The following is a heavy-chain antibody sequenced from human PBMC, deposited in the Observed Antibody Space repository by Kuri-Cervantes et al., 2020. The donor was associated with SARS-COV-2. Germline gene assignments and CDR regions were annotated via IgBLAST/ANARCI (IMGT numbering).Heavy chain of an antibody. CDR2: INAGNGNT. D-gene: IGHD3-9*01. CDR1: GYTFTSYA. V-gene: IGHV1-3*01. CDR3: ARDQLYDILTGYYIGGSLLSNYYYGTDV. Sequence: ASVKVSCKASGYTFTSYAMHWVRQAPGQRLEWMGWINAGNGNTKYSQKFQGRVTMTTDTSTSTAYMELRSLRSDDTAVYYCARDQLYDILTGYYIGGSLLSNYYYGTDVWGQGTTVTVPS. J-gene: IGHJ6*02.